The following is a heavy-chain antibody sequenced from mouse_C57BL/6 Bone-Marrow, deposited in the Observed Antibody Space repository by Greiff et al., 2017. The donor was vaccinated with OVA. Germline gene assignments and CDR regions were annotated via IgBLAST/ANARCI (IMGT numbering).Heavy chain of an antibody. J-gene: IGHJ2*01. Sequence: VQLQQSGPELVKPGASVKISCKASGYAFSSSWMNWVKQRPGKGLEWIGRIYPGDGDTNYNGKFKGKATLTADKSSSTAYMQLSSLTSEDSAVYFCARLLRVYFDYWGQGTTLTVSS. CDR1: GYAFSSSW. CDR2: IYPGDGDT. CDR3: ARLLRVYFDY. D-gene: IGHD1-1*01. V-gene: IGHV1-82*01.